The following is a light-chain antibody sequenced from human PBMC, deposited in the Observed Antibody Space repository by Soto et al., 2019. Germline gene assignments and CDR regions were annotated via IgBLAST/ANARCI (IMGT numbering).Light chain of an antibody. CDR3: QYYNNWLPWT. CDR1: QSVSSN. V-gene: IGKV3-15*01. Sequence: EIVMTQSPATLSVSPGERATLSCRASQSVSSNLACYQQKPGQAPRLLIYRASTRATGIPARFSGSGSGTEFNLTISSLQCEDFAVYYFQYYNNWLPWTFGQGTKVEIK. CDR2: RAS. J-gene: IGKJ1*01.